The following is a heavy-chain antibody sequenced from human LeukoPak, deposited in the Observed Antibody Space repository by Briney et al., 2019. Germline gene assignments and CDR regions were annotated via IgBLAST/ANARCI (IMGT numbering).Heavy chain of an antibody. J-gene: IGHJ4*02. CDR2: ISGSDDST. CDR1: GFTFSDYA. V-gene: IGHV3-23*01. Sequence: GGPLRLSCAASGFTFSDYAMSWVRQAPGKGLEWVSAISGSDDSTYYTDSVKDRFTISRDNSKNTLYLQMNNLRVEDTAVYYCAKEGCTRTSCYSNCWGQGTLVTVSS. CDR3: AKEGCTRTSCYSNC. D-gene: IGHD2-2*01.